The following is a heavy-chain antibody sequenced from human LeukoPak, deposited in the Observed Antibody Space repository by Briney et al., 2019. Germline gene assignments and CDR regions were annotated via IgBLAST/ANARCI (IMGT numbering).Heavy chain of an antibody. V-gene: IGHV4-30-2*01. CDR1: GGSISSGGYS. Sequence: PSETLSLTCAVSGGSISSGGYSWSWIRQPPGKGLEWIGYIYHSGSTYYNPSLKSRVTISVDRSKNQFSLKLSSVTAADTAVYHCARSVDYYYDMDVWGQGTTVTVSS. J-gene: IGHJ6*02. CDR3: ARSVDYYYDMDV. CDR2: IYHSGST.